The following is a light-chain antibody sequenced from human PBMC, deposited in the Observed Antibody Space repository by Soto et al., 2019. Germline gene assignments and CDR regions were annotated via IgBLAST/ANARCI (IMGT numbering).Light chain of an antibody. CDR2: GAT. CDR3: QQYGSSPPWP. CDR1: QSVYIY. J-gene: IGKJ1*01. Sequence: EVVRTQSPATLSVSPGERATLSCRASQSVYIYLAWYQQKPGQAPRLLIFGATYRATGIPDRFSGSGSGTDFTLTISRLEPEDFAVYYCQQYGSSPPWPFGQGTKVDIK. V-gene: IGKV3-20*01.